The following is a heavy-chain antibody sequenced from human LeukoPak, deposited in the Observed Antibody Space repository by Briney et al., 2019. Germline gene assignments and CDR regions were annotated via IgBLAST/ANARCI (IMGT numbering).Heavy chain of an antibody. D-gene: IGHD4-17*01. CDR3: ARANDYGDDY. V-gene: IGHV3-30-3*01. Sequence: GGSLRLSCAASGFTFNIYAIHWVRQAPGKGLEWVAVILPDGSDKYYADSVKGRYTISRDNSKNTLYLQMNSLRAEYTAVYYCARANDYGDDYWGQGTLVTVSS. CDR1: GFTFNIYA. CDR2: ILPDGSDK. J-gene: IGHJ4*02.